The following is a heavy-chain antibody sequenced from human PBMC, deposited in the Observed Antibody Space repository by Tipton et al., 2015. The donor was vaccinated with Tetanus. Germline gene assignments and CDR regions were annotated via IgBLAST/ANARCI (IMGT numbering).Heavy chain of an antibody. Sequence: SLRLSCVASGFDVSRHYMIWVRQAPGKGLEWVSVTYTGGSTDFADSVKGRFTISRDNAKNSLTLQMSSLRDDDTAVYYCASGSTLDYWGQGALVSVSS. CDR3: ASGSTLDY. D-gene: IGHD6-25*01. J-gene: IGHJ4*02. V-gene: IGHV3-53*01. CDR2: TYTGGST. CDR1: GFDVSRHY.